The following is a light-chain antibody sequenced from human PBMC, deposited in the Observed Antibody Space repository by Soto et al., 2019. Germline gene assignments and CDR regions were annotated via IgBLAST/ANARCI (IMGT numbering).Light chain of an antibody. J-gene: IGKJ2*01. CDR2: FAS. V-gene: IGKV2-28*01. CDR1: HSLLHSTGYNY. Sequence: DIVMTQSPLSLPVTPGEPASISFRSSHSLLHSTGYNYLEWYLQKTGQSPQLLIYFASNRASGVPDRFRGSGSGTDCTLKISRVEAEDVGVYYCMQAIQAPRTFGQVTKLEIK. CDR3: MQAIQAPRT.